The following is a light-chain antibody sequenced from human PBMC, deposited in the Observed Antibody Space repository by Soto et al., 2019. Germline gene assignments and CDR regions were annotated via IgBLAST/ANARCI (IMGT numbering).Light chain of an antibody. CDR3: KLYVGSRPLT. J-gene: IGKJ3*01. V-gene: IGKV3-20*01. Sequence: EIVLPQSPGTLSLSPGERATLSCRASHSVSSDYLARYQQTPGQAPMLLIARASRRATGIPDRFSGSGSGTDFSLTLKRLEAEDFADYYCKLYVGSRPLTFGPGPKVYIK. CDR1: HSVSSDY. CDR2: RAS.